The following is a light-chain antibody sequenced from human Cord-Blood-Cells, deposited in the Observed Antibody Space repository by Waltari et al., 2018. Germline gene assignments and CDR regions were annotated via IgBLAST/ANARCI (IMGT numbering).Light chain of an antibody. J-gene: IGKJ1*01. CDR2: AAS. Sequence: DIQMTQSPSSLSASVGDRVTITCRASQSIRSYLNWYQQKPGKAPKLLIYAASSLQSGVPSRFSGSGSGTDFTITISSLKPEDFATYYCQQSYSTPRTFGQGTKVEIK. CDR3: QQSYSTPRT. CDR1: QSIRSY. V-gene: IGKV1-39*01.